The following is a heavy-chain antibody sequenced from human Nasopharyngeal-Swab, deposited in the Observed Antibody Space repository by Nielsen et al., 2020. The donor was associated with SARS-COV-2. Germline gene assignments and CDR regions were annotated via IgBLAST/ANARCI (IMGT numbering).Heavy chain of an antibody. CDR1: GYTFTSYA. D-gene: IGHD6-6*01. CDR3: AIRSIAALHPIDY. V-gene: IGHV1-3*01. CDR2: INAGNGNT. J-gene: IGHJ4*02. Sequence: ASVKVSCKASGYTFTSYAMHWVLQAPGQRLEWMGWINAGNGNTKYSQKFQGRVTITRDTSASTAYMELSSMRSEDTAVYYCAIRSIAALHPIDYWGQGTLVTVSS.